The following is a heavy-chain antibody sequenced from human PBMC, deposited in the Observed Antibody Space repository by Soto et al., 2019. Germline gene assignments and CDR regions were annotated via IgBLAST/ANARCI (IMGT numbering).Heavy chain of an antibody. CDR1: GDAMSSYS. CDR2: IYYSGST. V-gene: IGHV4-59*01. J-gene: IGHJ4*02. Sequence: SETPALTGTVSGDAMSSYSWSWIRQPPGKGLEWIGYIYYSGSTNYKPSLKSRVTISVDTSKNQFSLKLRSVTAADTAVYHCARLGATKDPFDYWRQGTPDT. D-gene: IGHD1-26*01. CDR3: ARLGATKDPFDY.